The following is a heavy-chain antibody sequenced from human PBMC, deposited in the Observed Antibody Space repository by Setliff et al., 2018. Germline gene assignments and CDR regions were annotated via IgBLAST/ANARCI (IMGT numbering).Heavy chain of an antibody. D-gene: IGHD6-25*01. Sequence: ASVKVSCKTSGYSLTSHYVHWVRQAPGQGLEWMGIINPGGLTSSSTQKFEGRVTMTRDTSTSTVYMELNSLTSDDTAVYYCARAGLAAAGRKGVFDHWGQGTLVTVSS. CDR1: GYSLTSHY. J-gene: IGHJ4*02. V-gene: IGHV1-46*01. CDR2: INPGGLTS. CDR3: ARAGLAAAGRKGVFDH.